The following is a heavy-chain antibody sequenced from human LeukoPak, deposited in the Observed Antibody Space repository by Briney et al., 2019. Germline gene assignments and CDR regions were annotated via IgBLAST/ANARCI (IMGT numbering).Heavy chain of an antibody. CDR3: VRDWNGDYFDY. CDR2: THTSGNT. V-gene: IGHV4-61*02. CDR1: GDSVSSGTYY. Sequence: SETLSLTCIVSGDSVSSGTYYWTWLRQPAGKGLEWIGRTHTSGNTNYSPSLKSRVTISRDTSKNQFSLRLTSVTAADTAVYYCVRDWNGDYFDYWGQGTLVTVSS. D-gene: IGHD1-1*01. J-gene: IGHJ4*02.